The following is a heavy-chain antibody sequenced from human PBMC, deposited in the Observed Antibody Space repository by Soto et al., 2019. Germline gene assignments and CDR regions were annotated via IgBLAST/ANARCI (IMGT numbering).Heavy chain of an antibody. J-gene: IGHJ5*02. D-gene: IGHD2-2*01. Sequence: WASVKVSCKVSGYTLTELSMHWVRQAPGKGLEWMGGFDPEDGETIYAQKFQGRVTMTEDTSTDTAYMELSSLRSEDTAVYYCATGYCISTSCYWFDPWGQGTLVTVSS. CDR2: FDPEDGET. CDR1: GYTLTELS. CDR3: ATGYCISTSCYWFDP. V-gene: IGHV1-24*01.